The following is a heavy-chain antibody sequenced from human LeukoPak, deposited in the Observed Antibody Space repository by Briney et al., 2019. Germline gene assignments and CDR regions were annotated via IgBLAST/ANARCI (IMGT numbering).Heavy chain of an antibody. CDR2: ISSSSSYI. CDR3: ARSRLVWGGLTLWHAFDI. CDR1: GFTFSSYS. D-gene: IGHD3-16*01. V-gene: IGHV3-21*01. J-gene: IGHJ3*02. Sequence: PGGSLRLSCAASGFTFSSYSMNWVRQAPGKGLEWVSSISSSSSYIYYADSVKGRFTISRDNAKNSLYLQMNSLRAEDTAVYYCARSRLVWGGLTLWHAFDIWGQGTMVTVSS.